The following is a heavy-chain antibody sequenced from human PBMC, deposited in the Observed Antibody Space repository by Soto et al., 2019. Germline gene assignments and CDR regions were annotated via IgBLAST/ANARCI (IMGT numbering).Heavy chain of an antibody. CDR2: FDPEDGET. CDR3: ATLYRVFGLSAFVY. CDR1: GYTLTELS. Sequence: QVQLVQSGAEVKKPGASVKVSCKVSGYTLTELSMHWVRQAPGKGLEWMGGFDPEDGETIYAQKFQGRVTMTEDTSTDTAYMELTSMRSEDTAVYYCATLYRVFGLSAFVYWGQGTLVTVSS. V-gene: IGHV1-24*01. D-gene: IGHD3-3*01. J-gene: IGHJ4*02.